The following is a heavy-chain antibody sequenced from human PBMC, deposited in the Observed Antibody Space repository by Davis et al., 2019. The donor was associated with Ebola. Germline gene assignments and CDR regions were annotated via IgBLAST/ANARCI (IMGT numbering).Heavy chain of an antibody. D-gene: IGHD1-14*01. CDR3: TLLQEHL. CDR1: GFTFSSYN. Sequence: SLKISCAASGFTFSSYNMNWVRQAPGKGLEWVSGISWNSGSIGYADSVKGRFTISRDNAKNSLYLQMNSLHHGPIGLPPGTLLQEHLWG. CDR2: ISWNSGSI. V-gene: IGHV3-9*01. J-gene: IGHJ6*01.